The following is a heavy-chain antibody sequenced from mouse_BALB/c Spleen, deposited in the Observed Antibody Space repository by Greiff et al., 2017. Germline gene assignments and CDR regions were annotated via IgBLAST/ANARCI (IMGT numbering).Heavy chain of an antibody. Sequence: EVKLQESGPGLVKPSQSLSLTCTVTGYSITSDYAWNWIRQFPGNKLEWMGYISYSGSTSYNPSLKSRISITRDTSKNQFFLQLNSVTTEDTATYYCARSHYYYGSFWFAYWGQGTLVTVSA. CDR3: ARSHYYYGSFWFAY. CDR1: GYSITSDYA. J-gene: IGHJ3*01. V-gene: IGHV3-2*02. CDR2: ISYSGST. D-gene: IGHD1-1*01.